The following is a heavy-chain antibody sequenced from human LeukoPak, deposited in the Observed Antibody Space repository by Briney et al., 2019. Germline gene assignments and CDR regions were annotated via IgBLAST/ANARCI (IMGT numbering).Heavy chain of an antibody. CDR2: INANDGGT. CDR3: ARDHRQQNYYESIGYMDY. J-gene: IGHJ4*02. D-gene: IGHD3-22*01. CDR1: GYSFTDNY. Sequence: GASVKVSCKASGYSFTDNYIHWVRQAPGQGLEWMGSINANDGGTNYAHKFHDRVAMTRDTAIRTAYMELSSLTSDDSAVYFCARDHRQQNYYESIGYMDYWGQGALVTVSS. V-gene: IGHV1-2*02.